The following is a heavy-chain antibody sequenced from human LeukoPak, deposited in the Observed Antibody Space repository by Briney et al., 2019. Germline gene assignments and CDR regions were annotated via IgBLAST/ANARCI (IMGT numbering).Heavy chain of an antibody. CDR1: GYSFTNYW. Sequence: GESLKIFCKVSGYSFTNYWIGWVRQMPGKGLEWMGIIYPDDSDTKYSPSFQGQVTISADKSISTAYLQWSSLKASDTAMYYCARSGRLGYCSGGSCFRWDYWGQGTLVTVSS. CDR2: IYPDDSDT. D-gene: IGHD2-15*01. J-gene: IGHJ4*02. V-gene: IGHV5-51*01. CDR3: ARSGRLGYCSGGSCFRWDY.